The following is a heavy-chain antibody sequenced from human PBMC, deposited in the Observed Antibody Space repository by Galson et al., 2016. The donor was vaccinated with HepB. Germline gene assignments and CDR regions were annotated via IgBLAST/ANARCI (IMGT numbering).Heavy chain of an antibody. CDR1: GFTFSDYY. CDR3: ARWIIAVPAGGGMDV. J-gene: IGHJ6*02. D-gene: IGHD2-15*01. Sequence: SLRLSCAASGFTFSDYYVGWVRQAPGKGLEWLSYVSSGTSTTSYADSVKGRCTIARDNAKKLLHLQMNSLTAEDTAVYFCARWIIAVPAGGGMDVWGPGTTVTVSS. CDR2: VSSGTSTT. V-gene: IGHV3-11*01.